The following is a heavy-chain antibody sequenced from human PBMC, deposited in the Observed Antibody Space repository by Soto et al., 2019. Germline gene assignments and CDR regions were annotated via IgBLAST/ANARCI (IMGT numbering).Heavy chain of an antibody. CDR1: GFTFGDYA. V-gene: IGHV3-49*03. D-gene: IGHD3-10*01. J-gene: IGHJ4*02. CDR2: IRSKAYGGTT. Sequence: GGSLRLSCTASGFTFGDYAMSWFRQAPGKGLEWVGFIRSKAYGGTTEYAASVKGRFTISRDDSKSIAYLQMNSLKTEDTAVYYCTRDRSSTMVPIANYWGQGTLVTVSS. CDR3: TRDRSSTMVPIANY.